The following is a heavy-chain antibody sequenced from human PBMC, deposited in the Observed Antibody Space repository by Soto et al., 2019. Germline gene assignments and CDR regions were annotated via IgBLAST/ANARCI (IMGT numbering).Heavy chain of an antibody. CDR1: GFTFSSYW. D-gene: IGHD3-10*01. Sequence: EVQLVESGGGLVQPGGSLRLSCAASGFTFSSYWMRWVRQAPGKGLEWVANIKQDGSEKYYVDSVKGRFTISRDNAKNSLYLQMNSLRAEDTAVYYCASRDITMVRGVYYYYGMDVWGQGTTVTVSS. J-gene: IGHJ6*02. CDR3: ASRDITMVRGVYYYYGMDV. CDR2: IKQDGSEK. V-gene: IGHV3-7*05.